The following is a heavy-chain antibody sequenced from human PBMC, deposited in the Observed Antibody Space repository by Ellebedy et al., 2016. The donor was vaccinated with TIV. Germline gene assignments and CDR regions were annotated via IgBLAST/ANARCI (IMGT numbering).Heavy chain of an antibody. CDR3: ARDLRSGLGDRQTRGAFDI. J-gene: IGHJ3*02. D-gene: IGHD3-22*01. CDR2: IYYTGST. CDR1: GDPISSSTYY. V-gene: IGHV4-39*07. Sequence: SETLSPTXPVPGDPISSSTYYWGWIRQPPGKGLEWIGSIYYTGSTYHNPSLKNRVTISVDTSKNQFSLKLNSMTVADAAVYYCARDLRSGLGDRQTRGAFDIWGQGTMVTVSS.